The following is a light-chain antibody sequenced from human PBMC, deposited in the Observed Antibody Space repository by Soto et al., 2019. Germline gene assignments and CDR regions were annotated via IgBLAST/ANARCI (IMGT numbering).Light chain of an antibody. CDR3: QQSYSTPT. CDR2: AAS. CDR1: ETISTF. V-gene: IGKV1-39*01. J-gene: IGKJ1*01. Sequence: DIHMTQSPFSLSASVLYRVTITCRASETISTFLNWYQQKPGKAPKVLIFAASSLQSGVPSRFSGSGSGTDFTLTISSLQPEDFATYYCQQSYSTPTFGQGTKVDIK.